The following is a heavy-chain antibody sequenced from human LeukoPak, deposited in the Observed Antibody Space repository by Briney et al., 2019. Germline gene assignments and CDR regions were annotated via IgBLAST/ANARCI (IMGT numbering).Heavy chain of an antibody. CDR1: GFTVSSNY. Sequence: GGSLRLSCAASGFTVSSNYMSWVRQAPGKGLEWVSAIYSGGSTYYADSVKGRFTISRDNSKNTLYLQMNSLRAEDTAVYYCARDLLRYFDWWGAFDIWGQGTMVTVSS. J-gene: IGHJ3*02. V-gene: IGHV3-66*01. D-gene: IGHD3-9*01. CDR3: ARDLLRYFDWWGAFDI. CDR2: IYSGGST.